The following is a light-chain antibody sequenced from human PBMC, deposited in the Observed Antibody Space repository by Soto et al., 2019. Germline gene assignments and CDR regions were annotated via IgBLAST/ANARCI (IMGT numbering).Light chain of an antibody. CDR3: QQYGDSPPIT. V-gene: IGKV3-20*01. J-gene: IGKJ5*01. CDR1: QILLNSNGYNY. Sequence: VMTQSPLSLPVIPGEPASISCRSSQILLNSNGYNYLAWYQQKAGQAPRLLIYGVSSRATGVSHRFSGSGSGTDFTLTISGLEPEDVAVYYCQQYGDSPPITFGQGTRLEIK. CDR2: GVS.